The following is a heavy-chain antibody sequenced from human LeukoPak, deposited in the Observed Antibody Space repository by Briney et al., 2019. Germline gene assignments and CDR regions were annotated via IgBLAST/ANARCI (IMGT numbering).Heavy chain of an antibody. J-gene: IGHJ4*02. CDR3: AATTRVAATGTVLGY. D-gene: IGHD6-13*01. CDR1: GGSISNYY. Sequence: PSETLSLTCTVSGGSISNYYWSWIRQPPGKGLEWIGYIYDSGSTNYNPSLKSRVTISVDTSKNQFSLKVTSVSAADTAVYYCAATTRVAATGTVLGYWGQGTLVTVSS. CDR2: IYDSGST. V-gene: IGHV4-59*08.